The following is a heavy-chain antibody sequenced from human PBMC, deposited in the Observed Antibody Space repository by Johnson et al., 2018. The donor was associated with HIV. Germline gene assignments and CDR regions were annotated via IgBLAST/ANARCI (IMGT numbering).Heavy chain of an antibody. CDR2: IYNDGSRT. Sequence: VQLVESGGGVVQPGRSLRLSCAASGFAFRTHWMVWVRQVPGKGPVWVARIYNDGSRTSYADSVKGRFTISRDNAKNTVDLQMNSLRVEDTAVYYCAKVDCGGDTCAGFDPFNLWGQGTLVTVSS. CDR3: AKVDCGGDTCAGFDPFNL. D-gene: IGHD2-21*01. J-gene: IGHJ3*01. V-gene: IGHV3-74*02. CDR1: GFAFRTHW.